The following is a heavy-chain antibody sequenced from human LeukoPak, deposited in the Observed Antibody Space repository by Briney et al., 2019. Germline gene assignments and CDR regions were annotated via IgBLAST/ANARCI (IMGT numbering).Heavy chain of an antibody. CDR2: ISGSGGST. Sequence: PGGSLRLSCAASGFTFSSYAMNWVRQAPGKGLEWLSVISGSGGSTYYADSVKGRFTISRENSKNTLYLQMNSLRAEDTAVYYCAKDDNYIRFLSWGQGTLVTVSS. J-gene: IGHJ5*02. CDR1: GFTFSSYA. V-gene: IGHV3-23*01. D-gene: IGHD3-16*01. CDR3: AKDDNYIRFLS.